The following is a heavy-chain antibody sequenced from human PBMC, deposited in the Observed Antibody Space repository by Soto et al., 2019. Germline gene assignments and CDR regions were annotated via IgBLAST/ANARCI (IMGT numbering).Heavy chain of an antibody. J-gene: IGHJ6*03. CDR2: IKQDGSEK. CDR1: GFTFSSYW. D-gene: IGHD1-7*01. CDR3: ARVYKGTGTTDYYYYMDV. V-gene: IGHV3-7*01. Sequence: GGSLRLSCAASGFTFSSYWMSWVRQAPGKGLEWVANIKQDGSEKYYVDSVKGRLTISRDNAKNSLYLQMNSLRAEDTAVYYCARVYKGTGTTDYYYYMDVWGKGTTVTVSS.